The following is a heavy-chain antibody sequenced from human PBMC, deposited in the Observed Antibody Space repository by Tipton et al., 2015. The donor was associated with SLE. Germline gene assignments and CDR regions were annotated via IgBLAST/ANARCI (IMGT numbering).Heavy chain of an antibody. CDR2: ISGSGSTI. J-gene: IGHJ4*02. CDR1: GFTFSSYA. D-gene: IGHD6-13*01. CDR3: AREVAAAGFDY. V-gene: IGHV3-48*03. Sequence: SLRLSCAASGFTFSSYAMSWVRQAPGKGLEWVSAISGSGSTIYYADSVKGRFTISRDNAKNSLYLQMNSLRAEDTAVYYCAREVAAAGFDYWGQGTLVTVSS.